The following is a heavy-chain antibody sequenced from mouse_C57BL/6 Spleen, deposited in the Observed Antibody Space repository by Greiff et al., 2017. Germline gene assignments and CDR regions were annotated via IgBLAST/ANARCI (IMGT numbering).Heavy chain of an antibody. Sequence: VQLQQPGAELVMPGASVKLSCKASGYTFTSYWMHWVKQRPGQGLEWIGEIDPSDSYTNYNQKFKGKSTLTVDKSSSTAYMQLSSLTSVDSAVYYCARRGGNYEGSFDDWGQGTTLTVSS. CDR1: GYTFTSYW. D-gene: IGHD2-1*01. CDR3: ARRGGNYEGSFDD. J-gene: IGHJ2*01. CDR2: IDPSDSYT. V-gene: IGHV1-69*01.